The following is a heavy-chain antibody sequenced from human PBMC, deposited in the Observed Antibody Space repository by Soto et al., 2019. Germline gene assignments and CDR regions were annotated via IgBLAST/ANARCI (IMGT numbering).Heavy chain of an antibody. CDR1: GYTFTSYD. Sequence: QVQLVQSGAEVKKPGASVKVSCKASGYTFTSYDINWVXXXTXXXXXXXXXMNHNSGNTGYAQKFQGRVTMTRNTSISTAYMERSSLRSEDTAVYYCARGGYLPTPPYYYYYMDVWGKGTTVTVSS. CDR2: MNHNSGNT. CDR3: ARGGYLPTPPYYYYYMDV. J-gene: IGHJ6*03. D-gene: IGHD5-12*01. V-gene: IGHV1-8*01.